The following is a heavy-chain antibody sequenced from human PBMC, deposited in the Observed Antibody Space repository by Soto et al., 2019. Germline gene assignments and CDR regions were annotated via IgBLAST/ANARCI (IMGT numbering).Heavy chain of an antibody. CDR3: AAPRDEYGSGVSWFTYGMDI. CDR1: GLTFSDFA. V-gene: IGHV3-23*01. Sequence: GGSLRLSCLAYGLTFSDFAMTWVRHVPGRGLEWVASLDGAGGSTYYAESVRGRFSISRDNSQNALFLQMKRLTVDDTAIYYCAAPRDEYGSGVSWFTYGMDIWGQGTTVTVSS. CDR2: LDGAGGST. D-gene: IGHD3-10*01. J-gene: IGHJ6*02.